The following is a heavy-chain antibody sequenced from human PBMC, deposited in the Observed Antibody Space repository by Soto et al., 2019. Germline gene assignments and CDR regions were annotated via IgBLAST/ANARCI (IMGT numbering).Heavy chain of an antibody. CDR1: GYTFTSYD. Sequence: VQLVQSGAEVKKPGASVKVSCKASGYTFTSYDVIWGRQATGQGLEWMGWMNPHIGNTGYAQNFHDRVTMTRNTPISTAYIDVNVLRTVDTAVYYCARSRGDGGMAVWGQVTTVIVSS. CDR2: MNPHIGNT. J-gene: IGHJ6*02. D-gene: IGHD3-10*01. V-gene: IGHV1-8*01. CDR3: ARSRGDGGMAV.